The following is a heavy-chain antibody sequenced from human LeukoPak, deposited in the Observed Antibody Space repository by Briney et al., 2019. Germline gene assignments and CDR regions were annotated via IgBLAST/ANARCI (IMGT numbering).Heavy chain of an antibody. Sequence: SETLSLTCTVSGGSISSYYWSWIRQPPGKGLEWIGYIYYSGSTNYNPSLKSRVTISVDTSKNQFSLKLSSVTAADTAVYYCARLWDHTYYYGMDVWGQGTTVTVSS. CDR3: ARLWDHTYYYGMDV. V-gene: IGHV4-59*08. CDR2: IYYSGST. D-gene: IGHD1-26*01. J-gene: IGHJ6*02. CDR1: GGSISSYY.